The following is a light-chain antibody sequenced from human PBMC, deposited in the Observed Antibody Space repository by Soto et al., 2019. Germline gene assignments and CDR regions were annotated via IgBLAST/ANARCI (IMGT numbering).Light chain of an antibody. CDR1: SRDVGAYGY. V-gene: IGLV2-14*03. Sequence: QSVLAQPASVSGSPGQSITISCTGTSRDVGAYGYVSWYLQYPDKAPQLLIYYVDHRPSGVSSRFSGSKSGNTASLTISGLQAEDEGDYYCCSYADGSIYFFGTGTKGTVL. J-gene: IGLJ1*01. CDR2: YVD. CDR3: CSYADGSIYF.